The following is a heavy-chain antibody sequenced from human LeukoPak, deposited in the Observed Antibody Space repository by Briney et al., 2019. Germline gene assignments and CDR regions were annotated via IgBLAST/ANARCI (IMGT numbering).Heavy chain of an antibody. J-gene: IGHJ3*02. Sequence: GGSLRLSCAASGFTFSTYAMSWVRQAPGKGLELVSAISGSGGSTYYADSAKGRFTISRDNSKNTLYLQMNSLRAEDTAVYYCARDHYYDSSGYIPAGDVFDIWGQGTMVTVSS. V-gene: IGHV3-23*01. CDR2: ISGSGGST. D-gene: IGHD3-22*01. CDR1: GFTFSTYA. CDR3: ARDHYYDSSGYIPAGDVFDI.